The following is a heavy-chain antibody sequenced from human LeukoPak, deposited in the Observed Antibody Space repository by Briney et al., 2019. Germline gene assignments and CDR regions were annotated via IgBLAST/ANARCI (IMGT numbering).Heavy chain of an antibody. CDR2: IYYSGST. J-gene: IGHJ4*02. V-gene: IGHV4-31*03. Sequence: SQTLSLTCTVSGGSISSGGYYWSWIRQYPGKGLEWIGYIYYSGSTYYNPSLKSRVTISVDTSKNQFSLKLSSVTAADTAVYYCARGVNWAYYFDYWGQGTLVTVSS. D-gene: IGHD7-27*01. CDR1: GGSISSGGYY. CDR3: ARGVNWAYYFDY.